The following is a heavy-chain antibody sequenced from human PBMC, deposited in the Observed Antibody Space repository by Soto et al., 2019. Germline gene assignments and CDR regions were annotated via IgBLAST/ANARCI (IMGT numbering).Heavy chain of an antibody. V-gene: IGHV4-39*01. CDR2: IYYGGET. D-gene: IGHD2-15*01. Sequence: PSETLSLTCTVSGGSISSGSYYWGWIRQPPGKGLEWIGSIYYGGETYYHPSLKSRVTISVDTSKNQFSLKLSSVTAADTAVYYCARRYLVPLYYFDLWGQGTLVTVSS. CDR1: GGSISSGSYY. J-gene: IGHJ4*02. CDR3: ARRYLVPLYYFDL.